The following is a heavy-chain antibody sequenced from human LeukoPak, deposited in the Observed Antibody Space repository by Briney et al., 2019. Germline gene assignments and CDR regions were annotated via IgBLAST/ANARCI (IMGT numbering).Heavy chain of an antibody. CDR3: ATGIAAAGTL. J-gene: IGHJ4*02. CDR2: ISGSGGST. CDR1: GFTFISYA. Sequence: GGSLRVSCAASGFTFISYAMSWVRQAPGKGLEWVSAISGSGGSTYYADSVKGRFTISRDNSKNTLYLQMNILRAEDTAVYYCATGIAAAGTLWGQGTLVTVSS. V-gene: IGHV3-23*01. D-gene: IGHD6-13*01.